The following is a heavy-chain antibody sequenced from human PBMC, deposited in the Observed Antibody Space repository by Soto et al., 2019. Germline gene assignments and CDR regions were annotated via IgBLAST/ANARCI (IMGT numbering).Heavy chain of an antibody. CDR1: GFTFSSYS. CDR2: IDSGGGTI. V-gene: IGHV3-48*01. CDR3: ARRTSGWYSDY. Sequence: EVQLVESGGGLVQPGGSLRLSCAASGFTFSSYSMIWVRQPPGKGLECISYIDSGGGTIYQTDSVKGRFTISRDNAKNSLYLQRNSLRGEDKAVYYCARRTSGWYSDYWGLGTLVTVSS. D-gene: IGHD6-19*01. J-gene: IGHJ4*02.